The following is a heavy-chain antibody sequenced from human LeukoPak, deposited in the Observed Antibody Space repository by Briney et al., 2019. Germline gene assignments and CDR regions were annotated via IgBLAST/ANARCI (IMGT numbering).Heavy chain of an antibody. D-gene: IGHD3-16*01. V-gene: IGHV1-8*01. CDR3: ARAPQIWGSYILGY. J-gene: IGHJ4*02. CDR1: GYTFTSYD. CDR2: MNPNSGNT. Sequence: GASVKVSCKASGYTFTSYDINWVRQATGQGLEWMGWMNPNSGNTGYAQKFQGRVTMTRNTSISTAYMELSSLRSEDTAVYYCARAPQIWGSYILGYWGQGTLVTVSS.